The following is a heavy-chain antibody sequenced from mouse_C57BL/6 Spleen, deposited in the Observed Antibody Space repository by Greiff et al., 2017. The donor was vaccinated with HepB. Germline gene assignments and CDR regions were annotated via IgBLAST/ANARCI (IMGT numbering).Heavy chain of an antibody. CDR3: ARAPYYGSTDWYFDV. CDR2: IYPSDSET. CDR1: GYTFTSYW. V-gene: IGHV1-61*01. D-gene: IGHD1-1*01. Sequence: QVHVKQPGAELVRPGSSVKLSCKASGYTFTSYWMDWVKQRPGQGLEWIGNIYPSDSETHYNQKFKDKATLTVDKSSSTAYMQLSSLTSEDSAVYYCARAPYYGSTDWYFDVWGTGTTVTVSS. J-gene: IGHJ1*03.